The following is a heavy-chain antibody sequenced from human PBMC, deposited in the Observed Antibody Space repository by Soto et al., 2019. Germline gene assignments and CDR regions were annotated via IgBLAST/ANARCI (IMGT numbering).Heavy chain of an antibody. Sequence: SETLSLTCSISESSISTYFWTWIRQSPGKGLESIGCIYYTGNTKYNPSLQSRVTMSVDSAKNQFSLNMRSVTAADMGVSYGERDHRGRGLWFGGILGRDYGLDVWGRGTTVSVS. D-gene: IGHD3-10*01. J-gene: IGHJ6*01. CDR3: ERDHRGRGLWFGGILGRDYGLDV. CDR2: IYYTGNT. V-gene: IGHV4-59*01. CDR1: ESSISTYF.